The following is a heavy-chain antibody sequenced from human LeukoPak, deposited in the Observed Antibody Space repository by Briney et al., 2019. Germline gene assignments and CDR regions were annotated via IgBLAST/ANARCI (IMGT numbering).Heavy chain of an antibody. CDR3: ARIRDGYNDAYDI. CDR2: ISAYTGNT. CDR1: GYTFTSYG. J-gene: IGHJ3*02. V-gene: IGHV1-18*01. D-gene: IGHD5-24*01. Sequence: ASVKVSCKASGYTFTSYGISWVRQVPGQGLEWMGWISAYTGNTNYAQNFQGRVTLTRDTSTSTVYMELSSLRSEDTAIYYCARIRDGYNDAYDIWSQGTVVTVPS.